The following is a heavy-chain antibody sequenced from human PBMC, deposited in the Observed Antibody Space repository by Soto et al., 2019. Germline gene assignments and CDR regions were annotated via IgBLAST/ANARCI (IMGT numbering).Heavy chain of an antibody. CDR1: GFTFSSYA. Sequence: GGSLRLSCAASGFTFSSYAMSWVRQAPGKGLEWVSAISGSGGSTYYADSVKGPFTISIDNSKNTLYLQMNSLRAEDTAVYYCAKDLGTWGYSYGYSDYWGQGTLVTVSS. CDR3: AKDLGTWGYSYGYSDY. V-gene: IGHV3-23*01. CDR2: ISGSGGST. J-gene: IGHJ4*02. D-gene: IGHD5-18*01.